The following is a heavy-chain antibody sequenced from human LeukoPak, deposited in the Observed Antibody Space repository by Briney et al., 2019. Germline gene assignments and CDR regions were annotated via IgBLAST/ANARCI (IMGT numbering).Heavy chain of an antibody. Sequence: SETLSLTCTVSGGSISSSSYYWGWIRQPPGKGLEWIGSIYYSGSTYYNPSLKSRVTISVDTSKNQFSLKLSSVTAADTAVYYCARHSPVGIYYFDYWGQGTLVTVSS. CDR3: ARHSPVGIYYFDY. CDR1: GGSISSSSYY. CDR2: IYYSGST. J-gene: IGHJ4*02. V-gene: IGHV4-39*01. D-gene: IGHD1-26*01.